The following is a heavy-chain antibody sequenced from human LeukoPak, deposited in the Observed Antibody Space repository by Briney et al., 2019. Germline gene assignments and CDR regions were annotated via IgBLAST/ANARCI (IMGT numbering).Heavy chain of an antibody. J-gene: IGHJ4*02. CDR1: GFTVSSNY. CDR3: ARLSGSYQGDY. D-gene: IGHD1-26*01. Sequence: GGSLRLSCAASGFTVSSNYMSWVRQAPGKGLEWVSLIYSGGSTYYADSVKGRFTISRDNSKTTLYLQMNSLRAEDTAVYYCARLSGSYQGDYWGQGTLVTVSS. V-gene: IGHV3-66*04. CDR2: IYSGGST.